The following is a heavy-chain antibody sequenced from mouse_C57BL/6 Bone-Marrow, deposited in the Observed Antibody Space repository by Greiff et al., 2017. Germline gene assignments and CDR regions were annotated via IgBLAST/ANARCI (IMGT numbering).Heavy chain of an antibody. CDR1: GYTFTSYW. CDR2: INPSDSDT. V-gene: IGHV1-74*01. Sequence: QVQLQQPGAELVKPGASVKVSCKASGYTFTSYWMHWVKQRPGQGLEWIGRINPSDSDTNYNQKFKGKATLTVDKSSSTAYMQLSSLTSEDSAVYYCAIEGEYYYGSSYDYAMDYWGQGTSVTVSS. J-gene: IGHJ4*01. CDR3: AIEGEYYYGSSYDYAMDY. D-gene: IGHD1-1*01.